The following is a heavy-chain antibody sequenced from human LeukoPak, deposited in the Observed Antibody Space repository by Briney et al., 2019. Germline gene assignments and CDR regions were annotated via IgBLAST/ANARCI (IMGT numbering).Heavy chain of an antibody. CDR2: IYYSGST. Sequence: SETLSLTCTVSGGSISSYYWGWIRQPPGKGLEWIGSIYYSGSTYYNPSLKSRVTISVDTSKNQFSLKLSSVTAADTAVYYCARHDERFGLYYFDYWGQGTLVTVSS. CDR3: ARHDERFGLYYFDY. CDR1: GGSISSYY. V-gene: IGHV4-39*01. D-gene: IGHD3-10*01. J-gene: IGHJ4*02.